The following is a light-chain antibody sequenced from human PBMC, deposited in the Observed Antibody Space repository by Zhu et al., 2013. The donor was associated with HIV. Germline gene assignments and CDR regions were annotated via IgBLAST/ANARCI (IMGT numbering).Light chain of an antibody. V-gene: IGLV2-23*02. J-gene: IGLJ3*02. CDR3: CSYAGSYTLV. CDR2: EVS. CDR1: SSDIGGYNY. Sequence: QSALTQPASVSGSPGQSITISCTGTSSDIGGYNYVSWYQQHPGKVPKLIVYEVSNRPSGVSDRFSGSKSGNTASLTISGLQAEDEADYYCCSYAGSYTLVFGGGTKLTVL.